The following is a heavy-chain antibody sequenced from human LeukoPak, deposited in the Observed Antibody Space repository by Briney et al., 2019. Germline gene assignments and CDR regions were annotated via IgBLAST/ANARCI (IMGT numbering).Heavy chain of an antibody. J-gene: IGHJ4*02. D-gene: IGHD6-6*01. CDR2: MNPNSGNT. CDR1: GYTFTSYD. CDR3: ARSLISSIAAGYY. V-gene: IGHV1-8*01. Sequence: GASVKVSCKASGYTFTSYDINWVRQATGQGLEWMGWMNPNSGNTGYAQKFQGRVTMTRNTSISTAYMELSSLRSEDTAVYYCARSLISSIAAGYYWGQGTLVTVSS.